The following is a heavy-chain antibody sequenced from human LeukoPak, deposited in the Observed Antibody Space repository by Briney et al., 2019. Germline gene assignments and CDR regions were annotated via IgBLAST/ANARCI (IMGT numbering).Heavy chain of an antibody. D-gene: IGHD3-22*01. J-gene: IGHJ4*02. CDR1: RFTFSSYG. V-gene: IGHV3-30*02. CDR3: AKDSPLTPPYYYDSSGHEHDY. Sequence: PGRSLRLSCAASRFTFSSYGMHWVRQAPGKGLEWVAFIRYDGSNKYYADSVKGRFTISRDNSKNTLYLQMNSLRAEDTAVYYCAKDSPLTPPYYYDSSGHEHDYWGQGTLVTVSS. CDR2: IRYDGSNK.